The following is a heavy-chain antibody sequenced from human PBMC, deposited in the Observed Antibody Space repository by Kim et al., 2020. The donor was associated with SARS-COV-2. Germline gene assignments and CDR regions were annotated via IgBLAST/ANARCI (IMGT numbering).Heavy chain of an antibody. J-gene: IGHJ6*02. D-gene: IGHD7-27*01. V-gene: IGHV3-64D*06. CDR2: ISSNGGST. CDR3: VKGGRGLTGGGYYYYGMDV. Sequence: GGSLRLSCSASGFTFSSYAMHWVRQAPGKGLEYVSAISSNGGSTYYADSVKGRFTISRDNSKNTLYLQMSSLRAEDTAVYYCVKGGRGLTGGGYYYYGMDVWGQGTTVTVSS. CDR1: GFTFSSYA.